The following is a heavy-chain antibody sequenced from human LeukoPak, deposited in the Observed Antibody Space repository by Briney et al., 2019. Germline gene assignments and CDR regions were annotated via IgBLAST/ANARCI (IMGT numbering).Heavy chain of an antibody. Sequence: PGGSLRLSCAASGFTFSSYSMNWVRQAPGKGLEWVSYITGGSYTIYYAQSVRGRFTISRDNAKNSLYLQMNSLRVEDTAVYYCARDGDEYSYGYGDAFDIWGQETMVTVSS. V-gene: IGHV3-48*01. CDR1: GFTFSSYS. J-gene: IGHJ3*02. CDR2: ITGGSYTI. CDR3: ARDGDEYSYGYGDAFDI. D-gene: IGHD5-18*01.